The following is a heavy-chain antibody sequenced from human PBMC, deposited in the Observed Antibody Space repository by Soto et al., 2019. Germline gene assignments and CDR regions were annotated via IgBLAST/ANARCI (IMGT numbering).Heavy chain of an antibody. CDR1: GGSISSGGYY. V-gene: IGHV4-31*03. D-gene: IGHD3-10*01. J-gene: IGHJ4*02. CDR2: IYYSGST. Sequence: SETLSLTCTVSGGSISSGGYYWSWIRQHPGKGLEWIGYIYYSGSTYYNPSLKSRVTISVDTSKNQFSLKLSSVTAAGTAVYYCARARQNYGSGIILDYWGQGTLVTVSS. CDR3: ARARQNYGSGIILDY.